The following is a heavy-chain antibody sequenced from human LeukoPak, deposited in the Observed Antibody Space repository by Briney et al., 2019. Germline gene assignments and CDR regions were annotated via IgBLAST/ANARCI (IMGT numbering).Heavy chain of an antibody. V-gene: IGHV3-23*01. CDR2: ISISGGST. Sequence: PGGSLRLSCAASGFTFSTYAMNWVRLAPGKELEWVSGISISGGSTNYADSVKGRFTISRDNSKNTVYLQMNSLRAEDTAVYYCSRGLMMAQYFQYWGQGTLVIVSS. J-gene: IGHJ1*01. CDR3: SRGLMMAQYFQY. CDR1: GFTFSTYA. D-gene: IGHD3-16*01.